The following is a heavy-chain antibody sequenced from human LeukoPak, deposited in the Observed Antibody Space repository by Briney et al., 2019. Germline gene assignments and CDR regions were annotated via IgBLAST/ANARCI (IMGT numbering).Heavy chain of an antibody. V-gene: IGHV4-4*07. CDR2: IYTSGST. CDR1: GDSISSFH. D-gene: IGHD1-26*01. J-gene: IGHJ4*02. Sequence: PSETLSLTCTVSGDSISSFHWSWIRQPAGKGLEWIGRIYTSGSTNYNPSLKSRVTISVDTSKNQFSLKLSSVTAADTAVYYCAYSGSRSGGLDYWGQGTLVTVSS. CDR3: AYSGSRSGGLDY.